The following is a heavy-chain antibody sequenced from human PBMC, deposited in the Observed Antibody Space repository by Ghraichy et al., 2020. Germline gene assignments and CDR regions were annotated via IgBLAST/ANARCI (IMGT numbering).Heavy chain of an antibody. CDR2: INHSGST. Sequence: SETLSLTCAVYGGSFSGYYWSWIRQPPGKGLEWIGEINHSGSTNYNPSLKSRVTISVDTSKNQFSLKLSSVTAADTAVYYCARVILWFRHEFDPWGQGTLVTVSS. CDR3: ARVILWFRHEFDP. V-gene: IGHV4-34*01. CDR1: GGSFSGYY. D-gene: IGHD3-10*01. J-gene: IGHJ5*02.